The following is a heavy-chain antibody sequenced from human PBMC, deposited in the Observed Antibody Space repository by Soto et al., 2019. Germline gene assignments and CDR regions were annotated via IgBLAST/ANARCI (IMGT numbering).Heavy chain of an antibody. D-gene: IGHD3-22*01. Sequence: QVQLVQSGAEVKKPGASVKVSCKASGYTFTSYAMHWVRQAPGQRLEWMGWINAGNGNTKYSQKFQGRVTITRDTSASTAYMELSSLRSEDTAVYYCATSKGDYDSSVYPFDYWSQGTLVTVSS. CDR1: GYTFTSYA. V-gene: IGHV1-3*01. CDR3: ATSKGDYDSSVYPFDY. CDR2: INAGNGNT. J-gene: IGHJ4*02.